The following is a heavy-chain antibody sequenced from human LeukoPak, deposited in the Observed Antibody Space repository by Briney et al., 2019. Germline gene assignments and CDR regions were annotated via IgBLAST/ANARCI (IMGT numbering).Heavy chain of an antibody. CDR3: ASGGEQNWFDP. CDR1: GGTFSSYA. CDR2: IIPILGIA. V-gene: IGHV1-69*04. D-gene: IGHD1/OR15-1a*01. J-gene: IGHJ5*02. Sequence: SVKVSCKASGGTFSSYAISWVRQAPGQGLEWMGRIIPILGIANYAQKFQGRVTITADKSTSTAYMELSSLRSEDTAVYYCASGGEQNWFDPWGQGTLVTVSS.